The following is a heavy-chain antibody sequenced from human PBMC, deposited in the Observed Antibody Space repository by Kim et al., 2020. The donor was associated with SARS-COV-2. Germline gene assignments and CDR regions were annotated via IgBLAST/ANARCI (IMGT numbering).Heavy chain of an antibody. J-gene: IGHJ3*02. CDR2: IYFRGNT. V-gene: IGHV4-39*07. D-gene: IGHD2-21*02. Sequence: SETLSLTCSVSGGSISSIDHYWGWIRQPPGKGLEWIGTIYFRGNTYYIPSLKSRVTISIETSKNQFSLNLTSVTAADTAMYYCARAKYCGGDCNPASRTFDIWGQGTMVTVSS. CDR1: GGSISSIDHY. CDR3: ARAKYCGGDCNPASRTFDI.